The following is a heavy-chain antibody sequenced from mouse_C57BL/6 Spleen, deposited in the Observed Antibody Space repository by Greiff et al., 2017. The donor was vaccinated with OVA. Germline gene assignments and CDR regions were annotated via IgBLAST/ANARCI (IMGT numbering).Heavy chain of an antibody. CDR1: GYSITSGYY. D-gene: IGHD2-3*01. CDR3: AIYDGYPRDY. V-gene: IGHV3-6*01. J-gene: IGHJ2*01. CDR2: ISYDGSN. Sequence: VQLKQSGPGLVKPSQSLSLTCSVTGYSITSGYYWNWIRQFPGNKLEWMGYISYDGSNNYNPSLKNRISITRDTSKNQFFLKLNSVTTEDTATYYCAIYDGYPRDYWGQGTTLTVSS.